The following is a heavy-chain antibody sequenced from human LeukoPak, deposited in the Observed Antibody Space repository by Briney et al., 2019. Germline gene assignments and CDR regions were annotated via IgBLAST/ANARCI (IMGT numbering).Heavy chain of an antibody. J-gene: IGHJ4*02. Sequence: SETLSLTCTVSGGSISSYYWSWIRLPPGKGLEWIGDIYYSGSTNYNPSLKSRVTISIGTSKTQFSLRLSSVTAADTAVYYCARDTRGYSYGLPEDYWGQGTLVTVSS. CDR1: GGSISSYY. D-gene: IGHD5-18*01. CDR2: IYYSGST. V-gene: IGHV4-59*13. CDR3: ARDTRGYSYGLPEDY.